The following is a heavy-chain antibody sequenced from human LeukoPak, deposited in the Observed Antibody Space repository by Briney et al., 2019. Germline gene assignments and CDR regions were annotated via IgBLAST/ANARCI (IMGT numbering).Heavy chain of an antibody. V-gene: IGHV3-21*01. Sequence: GGSLRLSCAASGFTFSSYSMNWVRRAPGKGLEWVSSISSSSSYIYYADSVKGRFTISRDDAKNSLYLQMNSLRAEDTAVYYCALDARIAVAGTFDYWGQGTLVTVSS. D-gene: IGHD6-19*01. CDR3: ALDARIAVAGTFDY. CDR1: GFTFSSYS. J-gene: IGHJ4*02. CDR2: ISSSSSYI.